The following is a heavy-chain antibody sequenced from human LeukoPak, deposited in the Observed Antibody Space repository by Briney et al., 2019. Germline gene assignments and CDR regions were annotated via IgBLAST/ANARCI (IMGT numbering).Heavy chain of an antibody. CDR1: GYTFTSYA. J-gene: IGHJ5*02. Sequence: ASVKVSCKASGYTFTSYAISWVRQAPGQGLEWMGWISADNGNTDYAQRFQGRVTITADKSTSTAYMELSSLRSEDTAVYYCAMWLVRGESGWFDPWGQGTLVTVSS. CDR2: ISADNGNT. CDR3: AMWLVRGESGWFDP. D-gene: IGHD6-19*01. V-gene: IGHV1-18*01.